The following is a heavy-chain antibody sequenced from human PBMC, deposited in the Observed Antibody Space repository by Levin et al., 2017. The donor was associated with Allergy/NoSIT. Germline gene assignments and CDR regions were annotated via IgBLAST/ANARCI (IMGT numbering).Heavy chain of an antibody. J-gene: IGHJ4*02. V-gene: IGHV3-30*18. D-gene: IGHD6-13*01. CDR1: GFSFSAFG. CDR3: VKDIVFGTSSWALDF. CDR2: ISYDGNDK. Sequence: PGESLKISCAASGFSFSAFGMHWVRQAPGKGLEWVAVISYDGNDKYYADSVKGRFTISRDTPKNTLHLQMNSLRTEDTAVYYCVKDIVFGTSSWALDFWGQGALVTVSS.